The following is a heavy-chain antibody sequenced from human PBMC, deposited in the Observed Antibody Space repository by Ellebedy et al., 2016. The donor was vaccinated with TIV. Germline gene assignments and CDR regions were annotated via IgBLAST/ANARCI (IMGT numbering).Heavy chain of an antibody. V-gene: IGHV3-64D*06. CDR3: VKANSGSYRYNWFDS. Sequence: GESLKISCSVSGFSFTSYAMHWVRQAPGKGLEYVSGISSNGGSTYYADSVKGRFAISRDNSKNTLYLQMSSLRPEDTAVFYCVKANSGSYRYNWFDSWGPGTLVTVSS. J-gene: IGHJ5*01. CDR2: ISSNGGST. CDR1: GFSFTSYA. D-gene: IGHD1-26*01.